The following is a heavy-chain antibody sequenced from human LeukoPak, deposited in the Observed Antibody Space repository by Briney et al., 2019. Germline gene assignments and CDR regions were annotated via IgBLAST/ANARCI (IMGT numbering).Heavy chain of an antibody. CDR3: AREGGVYYYDSSGYYSY. J-gene: IGHJ4*02. CDR1: GGSFSGYY. D-gene: IGHD3-22*01. V-gene: IGHV4-34*01. Sequence: SETLSLTCAVYGGSFSGYYWSWIRQPPGKGLEWIGEINNSGSTNYNPSLKSRVTISVDTSKNQFSLKLSSVTAADTAVYYCAREGGVYYYDSSGYYSYWGQGTLVTVSS. CDR2: INNSGST.